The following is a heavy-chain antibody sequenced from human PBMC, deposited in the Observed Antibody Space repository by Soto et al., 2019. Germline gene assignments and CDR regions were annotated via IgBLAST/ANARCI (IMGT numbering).Heavy chain of an antibody. CDR1: GGSISSYY. CDR2: IYYSGST. V-gene: IGHV4-59*01. D-gene: IGHD3-10*01. J-gene: IGHJ4*02. Sequence: SETLSLTCTVSGGSISSYYWSWIRQPPGKGLEWIGYIYYSGSTNYNPSLKSRVTISVDTSKNQFSLKLSSVTAADTAVYYCAIGGSGSYYNPYYFDYWGQGTLVTVSS. CDR3: AIGGSGSYYNPYYFDY.